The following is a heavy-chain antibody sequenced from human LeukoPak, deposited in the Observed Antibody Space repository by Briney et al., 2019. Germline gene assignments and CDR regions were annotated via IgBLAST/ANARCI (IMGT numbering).Heavy chain of an antibody. CDR2: INWNGGST. V-gene: IGHV3-20*04. J-gene: IGHJ4*02. CDR1: GFTFDDYG. Sequence: PGGSLRLSCAASGFTFDDYGMSWVRQAPGKGLEWVFGINWNGGSTGYADSVKGRFTISRDNAKNSLYLQMNSLRAEDTALYYCARDSSWYYYFDYWGQGTLVTVSS. D-gene: IGHD6-13*01. CDR3: ARDSSWYYYFDY.